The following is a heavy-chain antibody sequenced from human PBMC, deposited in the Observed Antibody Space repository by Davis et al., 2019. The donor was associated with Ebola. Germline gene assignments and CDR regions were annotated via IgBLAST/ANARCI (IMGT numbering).Heavy chain of an antibody. V-gene: IGHV1-3*01. Sequence: ASVKVSCKASGYTFTSYAMHWVRQAPGQRLEWMGWINAGNGNTKYSQKFQGRVTITRDTSARTAYMELSSLRSEDTAGYYCARGRALRGYSGYDLRVWGQGTLVTVSS. D-gene: IGHD5-12*01. J-gene: IGHJ4*02. CDR1: GYTFTSYA. CDR2: INAGNGNT. CDR3: ARGRALRGYSGYDLRV.